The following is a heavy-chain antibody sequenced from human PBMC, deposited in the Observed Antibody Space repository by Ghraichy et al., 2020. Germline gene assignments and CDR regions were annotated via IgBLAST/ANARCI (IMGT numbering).Heavy chain of an antibody. Sequence: SETLSLTCAVSGGSISSGGYSWSWIRQPPGKGLEWIGYIYHSGSTYYNPSLKSRVTISVDRSKNQFSLKLSSVTAADTAVYYCARFCRETRKYYYDSSGYYSHDAFDIWGQGTMVTVSS. J-gene: IGHJ3*02. D-gene: IGHD3-22*01. CDR3: ARFCRETRKYYYDSSGYYSHDAFDI. CDR1: GGSISSGGYS. CDR2: IYHSGST. V-gene: IGHV4-30-2*01.